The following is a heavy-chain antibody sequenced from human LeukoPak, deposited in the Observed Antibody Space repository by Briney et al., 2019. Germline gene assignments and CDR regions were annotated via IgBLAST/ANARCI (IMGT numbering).Heavy chain of an antibody. Sequence: SGGSLRLSRTASGFTFNNHYMTWVRQAPGKGLEWVANIKQDGSETFYLDSVKGRFTISRDNAKNSLYLQMNDVRAEDTAVYFCARDRFGCSCYESWGQGTRVTVTS. J-gene: IGHJ5*02. V-gene: IGHV3-7*04. CDR3: ARDRFGCSCYES. D-gene: IGHD3-22*01. CDR1: GFTFNNHY. CDR2: IKQDGSET.